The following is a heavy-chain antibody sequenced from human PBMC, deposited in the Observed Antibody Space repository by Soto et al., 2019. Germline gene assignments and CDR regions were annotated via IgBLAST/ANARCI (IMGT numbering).Heavy chain of an antibody. CDR3: ASLIGYSCLHS. CDR2: TYYRSKWFN. J-gene: IGHJ4*02. CDR1: GDSVSTNSAT. Sequence: QVQLQQSGPGLVKPSQTLSLTCAISGDSVSTNSATWDWIRQSPSRGLEWLGRTYYRSKWFNDYACSVKRRITINPPPSNYLFSLQLHSVTPDDTAVSYCASLIGYSCLHSWGQGPLVTFSS. D-gene: IGHD2-2*01. V-gene: IGHV6-1*01.